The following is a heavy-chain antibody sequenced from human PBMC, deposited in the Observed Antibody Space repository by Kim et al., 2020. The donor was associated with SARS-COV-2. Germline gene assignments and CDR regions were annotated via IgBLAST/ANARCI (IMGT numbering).Heavy chain of an antibody. CDR3: AREDGYNPGAFDI. J-gene: IGHJ3*02. Sequence: ASVKVSCKASGYTFTGYYMHWVRQAPGQGLEWMGWINPNSGGTNYAQKFQGRVTMTRDTSISTAYMELSRLRSGDTAVYYCAREDGYNPGAFDIWGQGTMVTVSS. D-gene: IGHD5-12*01. CDR2: INPNSGGT. CDR1: GYTFTGYY. V-gene: IGHV1-2*02.